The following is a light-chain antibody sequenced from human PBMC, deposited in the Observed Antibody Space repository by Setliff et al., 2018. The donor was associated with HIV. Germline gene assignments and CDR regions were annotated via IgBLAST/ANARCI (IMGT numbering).Light chain of an antibody. CDR3: GTWDSSLSAGV. Sequence: KSTISCSGSSSNIGNNYVSWYQHLPGTAPKLLIYDNNKRPSGIPDRFSGSKSGTSATLGITGLQTGDEADYFCGTWDSSLSAGVFGPGTKVTVL. CDR1: SSNIGNNY. CDR2: DNN. V-gene: IGLV1-51*01. J-gene: IGLJ1*01.